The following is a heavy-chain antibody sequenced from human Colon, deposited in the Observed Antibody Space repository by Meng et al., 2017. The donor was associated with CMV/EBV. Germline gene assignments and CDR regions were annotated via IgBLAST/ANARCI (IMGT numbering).Heavy chain of an antibody. J-gene: IGHJ5*01. CDR2: IQYDGRKT. Sequence: GGPLRPSCETPGFTFSDNGMHWVRHLPGRGLEWLAFIQYDGRKTYYAESLQGRFVISRDNSKNTLHLQMTSLRVDDTAVYYCARTWYYDILTGPDSRGQGTLVTVSS. D-gene: IGHD3-9*01. CDR1: GFTFSDNG. V-gene: IGHV3-30*02. CDR3: ARTWYYDILTGPDS.